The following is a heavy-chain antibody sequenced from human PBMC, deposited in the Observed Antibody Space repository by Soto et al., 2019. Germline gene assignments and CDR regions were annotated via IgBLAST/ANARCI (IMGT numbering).Heavy chain of an antibody. V-gene: IGHV3-66*01. Sequence: GGSLRLSCAVSGFTVSNNYMSWVRQAPGKGLEWVSLIYSGGSTYYADSVKGRFTISRDNSKNTLYLQMNSLRAEDTAVYYCTRGPGTTPGGNPWGQGILVTVSS. CDR1: GFTVSNNY. CDR3: TRGPGTTPGGNP. CDR2: IYSGGST. J-gene: IGHJ5*02. D-gene: IGHD1-1*01.